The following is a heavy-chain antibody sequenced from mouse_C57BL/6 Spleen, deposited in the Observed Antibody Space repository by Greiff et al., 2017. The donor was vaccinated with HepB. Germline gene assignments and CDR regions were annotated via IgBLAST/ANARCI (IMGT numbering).Heavy chain of an antibody. J-gene: IGHJ4*01. CDR1: GYTFTDYY. CDR3: ASNYDYLYAMDY. D-gene: IGHD2-4*01. CDR2: INPNNGGT. Sequence: VQLQQSGPELVKPGASVKISCKASGYTFTDYYMNWVKQSHGKSLEWIGDINPNNGGTSYNQKFKGKATLTVDKSSSTAYMELRSLTSEDSAVYYCASNYDYLYAMDYWGQGTSVTVSS. V-gene: IGHV1-26*01.